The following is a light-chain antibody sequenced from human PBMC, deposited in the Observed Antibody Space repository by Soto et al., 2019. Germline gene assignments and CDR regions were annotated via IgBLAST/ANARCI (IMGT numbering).Light chain of an antibody. J-gene: IGLJ1*01. V-gene: IGLV1-40*01. CDR1: SSNIGAGYD. Sequence: QSVLTQPPSVSGAPGQRVTISCTGSSSNIGAGYDVRWYQRLPGTAPKVLIYGNNNRPSGVPDRFSGSKSGTSASLAITGLQAEDEADYYCQSYDSSLSGSYVVGTGTKVTVL. CDR3: QSYDSSLSGSYV. CDR2: GNN.